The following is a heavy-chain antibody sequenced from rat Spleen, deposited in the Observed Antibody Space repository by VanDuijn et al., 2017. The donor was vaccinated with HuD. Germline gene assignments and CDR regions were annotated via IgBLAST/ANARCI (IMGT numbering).Heavy chain of an antibody. CDR3: ARLRTSPFYFDY. Sequence: QVQLRESGPGLVQPSETLSLTCTVSGFSLTSYSVSWVRQPPGKGLEWMGAIWSGGRSDYNSALKSRLSINRDTSKSQVFLKMDSLQPEDTGTYYCARLRTSPFYFDYWGQGVMVTVSS. J-gene: IGHJ2*01. CDR1: GFSLTSYS. V-gene: IGHV2-15*01. D-gene: IGHD3-8*01. CDR2: IWSGGRS.